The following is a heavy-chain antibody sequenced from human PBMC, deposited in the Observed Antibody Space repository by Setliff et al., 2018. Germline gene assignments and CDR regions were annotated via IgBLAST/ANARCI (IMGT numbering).Heavy chain of an antibody. D-gene: IGHD3-22*01. CDR3: AKEGYYDHFGYYHYYFDF. CDR2: IYTSGST. V-gene: IGHV4-61*02. J-gene: IGHJ4*02. Sequence: SETLSLTCAVSGGSISSGSYYWSWIRQPAGKGLEWIGRIYTSGSTNYNPSLKSRVAISVDTSKNQFSLRLSSVTAADTAVYYCAKEGYYDHFGYYHYYFDFWGQGTLVTVS. CDR1: GGSISSGSYY.